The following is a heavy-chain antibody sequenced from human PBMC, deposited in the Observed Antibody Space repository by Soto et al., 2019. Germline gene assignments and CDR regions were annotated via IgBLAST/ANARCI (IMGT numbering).Heavy chain of an antibody. CDR1: VFTFGDYA. Sequence: GGSLRLSCTSSVFTFGDYAMSWVRQAPGKGLEWVGFIRSKAYGGTTEYAASVKGRFTISRDDSKSIAYLQMNSLKTEDTAVYYCTRAPVEMATTFDYWGQGTLVTVSS. J-gene: IGHJ4*02. CDR3: TRAPVEMATTFDY. D-gene: IGHD5-12*01. V-gene: IGHV3-49*04. CDR2: IRSKAYGGTT.